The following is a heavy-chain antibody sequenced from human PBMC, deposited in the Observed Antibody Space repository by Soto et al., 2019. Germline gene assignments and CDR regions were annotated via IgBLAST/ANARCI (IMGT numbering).Heavy chain of an antibody. D-gene: IGHD3-10*01. CDR2: IFYSGST. CDR1: GDSSCRRCRF. J-gene: IGHJ4*02. V-gene: IGHV4-39*01. CDR3: ARRYGWLYFDY. Sequence: LELLSLKRTVWGDSSCRRCRFQGWIRQPPGKGLEWIGTIFYSGSTYYNPSLKSRVTISVDTSKNQFSLKLTSVTAADTALYYCARRYGWLYFDYWGQGSLVTVSS.